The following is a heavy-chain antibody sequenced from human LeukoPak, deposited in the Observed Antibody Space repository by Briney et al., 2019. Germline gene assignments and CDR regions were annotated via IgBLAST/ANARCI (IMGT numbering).Heavy chain of an antibody. CDR2: ISSDGTST. V-gene: IGHV3-74*01. D-gene: IGHD1-26*01. CDR1: GFNLNTYW. CDR3: AKDPNSGSYSPFGAFDI. J-gene: IGHJ3*02. Sequence: PGGSLRLSCAASGFNLNTYWMHWVRQTPGKGLVWVARISSDGTSTDYADIVEGRFTISRDNAKNSLYLQMNSLRAEDTALYYCAKDPNSGSYSPFGAFDIRGQGTMVTVSS.